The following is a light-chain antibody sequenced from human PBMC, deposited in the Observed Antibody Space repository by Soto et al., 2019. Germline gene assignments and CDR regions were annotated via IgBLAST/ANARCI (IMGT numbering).Light chain of an antibody. CDR1: QSVSSN. Sequence: EIVMTQSPATLSVSPGERATLSCRASQSVSSNLAWYQQKPGQAPRLLIYGASTRATGIPARFSGSGSGTEFTLTISSLQSEDFAVYYCQQYNNWPPWTFGQRTKVKIK. J-gene: IGKJ1*01. CDR2: GAS. V-gene: IGKV3-15*01. CDR3: QQYNNWPPWT.